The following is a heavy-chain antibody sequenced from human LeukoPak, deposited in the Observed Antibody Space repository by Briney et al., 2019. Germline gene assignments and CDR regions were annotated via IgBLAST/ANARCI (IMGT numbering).Heavy chain of an antibody. CDR3: ARYAVYYYDSSGSYYYYYGMDV. Sequence: SETLSLTCAVYGGSFSGYYWSWIRQPPGKGLEWIGEINHSGSTNYNPSLKSRVTISVDTSKNQFSLKLSSVTAADTAVYYCARYAVYYYDSSGSYYYYYGMDVWGQGTTVTVSS. CDR1: GGSFSGYY. D-gene: IGHD3-22*01. CDR2: INHSGST. V-gene: IGHV4-34*01. J-gene: IGHJ6*02.